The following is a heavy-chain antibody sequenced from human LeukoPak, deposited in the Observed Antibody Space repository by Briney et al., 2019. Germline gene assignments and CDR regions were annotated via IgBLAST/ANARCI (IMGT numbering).Heavy chain of an antibody. Sequence: PSESLSLTCTVSGGSISSYYWSWIRQPPGKGLECIGYIYNSGSTNYNPSLKSRVSISVDTSKNQFSLKLSSVTAADTAVYYCARSAIDAFDIWGQGTMVTVSS. CDR2: IYNSGST. D-gene: IGHD6-25*01. J-gene: IGHJ3*02. V-gene: IGHV4-59*08. CDR3: ARSAIDAFDI. CDR1: GGSISSYY.